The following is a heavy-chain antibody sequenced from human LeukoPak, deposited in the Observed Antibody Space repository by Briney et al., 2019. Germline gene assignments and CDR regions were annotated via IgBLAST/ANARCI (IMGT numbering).Heavy chain of an antibody. V-gene: IGHV1-2*02. CDR3: ARGDDFWSGYFLNWFDP. Sequence: ASVKVSCKASGYTFTGYYMHWVRQAPGQGLEWMGWINPNSGGTNYAQKFQGRVTMTRDTSISTAYMELSRLRYDDRAVYSCARGDDFWSGYFLNWFDPWGQGTLVTVSS. CDR2: INPNSGGT. J-gene: IGHJ5*02. CDR1: GYTFTGYY. D-gene: IGHD3-3*01.